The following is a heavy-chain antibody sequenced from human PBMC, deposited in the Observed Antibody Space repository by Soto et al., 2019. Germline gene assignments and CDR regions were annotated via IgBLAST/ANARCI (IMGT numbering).Heavy chain of an antibody. Sequence: PGGSLRLSCAASGFTFSSYGMHWVRQAPGKGLEWVAVIWYDGSNKYYADSVKGRFTISRDNSKNTLYLQMNSLRAEDTAVYYCARDFYCSGGSCYGMDVWGQGTKVTVSS. CDR1: GFTFSSYG. CDR3: ARDFYCSGGSCYGMDV. D-gene: IGHD2-15*01. V-gene: IGHV3-33*08. J-gene: IGHJ6*02. CDR2: IWYDGSNK.